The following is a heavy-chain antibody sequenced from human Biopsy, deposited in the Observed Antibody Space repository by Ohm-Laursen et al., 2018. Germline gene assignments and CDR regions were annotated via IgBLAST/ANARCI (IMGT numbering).Heavy chain of an antibody. CDR3: AKDLRNYGMDV. CDR1: GFTFSSYC. CDR2: INKDGSTL. Sequence: SLRLSCAASGFTFSSYCMNWVRQVPGKGLAWVATINKDGSTLQYVDSVRGRFTISRDNAKNRLHLQMNSLRADDTAIYYCAKDLRNYGMDVWGQGTTVTVS. V-gene: IGHV3-74*03. J-gene: IGHJ6*02.